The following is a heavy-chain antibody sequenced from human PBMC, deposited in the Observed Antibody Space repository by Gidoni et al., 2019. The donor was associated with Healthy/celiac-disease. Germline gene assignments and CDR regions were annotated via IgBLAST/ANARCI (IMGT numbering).Heavy chain of an antibody. D-gene: IGHD2-2*01. CDR2: ISGSSSYI. Sequence: EVQLVESGGGLVKPGGSLRLSCAASGFTVSSYSMNWVRQAPGKGLEGFSSISGSSSYIYYADSVKGRFTISRDNAKNSLYLQMNSLRAEDTAVYYCAKGSYCSSTSCYLYYYYYGMDVWGQGTTVTVSS. J-gene: IGHJ6*02. V-gene: IGHV3-21*01. CDR3: AKGSYCSSTSCYLYYYYYGMDV. CDR1: GFTVSSYS.